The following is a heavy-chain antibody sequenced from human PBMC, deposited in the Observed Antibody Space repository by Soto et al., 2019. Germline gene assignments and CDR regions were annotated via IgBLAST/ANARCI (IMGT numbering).Heavy chain of an antibody. CDR2: ISYDGSNK. V-gene: IGHV3-30-3*01. Sequence: PVVSLILSCSASGFTFSSYSMHWFRQAPGKGLEWVAVISYDGSNKYYADSVKGRFTISRDNSKNTLYLQMNSLRAEDTAVYYCARDPFKDGVNYGMEVWGQRTTVTVSS. J-gene: IGHJ6*02. D-gene: IGHD2-8*01. CDR3: ARDPFKDGVNYGMEV. CDR1: GFTFSSYS.